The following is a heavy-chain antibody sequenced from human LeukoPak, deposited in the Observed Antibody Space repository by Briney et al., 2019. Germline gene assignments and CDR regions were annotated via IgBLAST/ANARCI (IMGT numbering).Heavy chain of an antibody. Sequence: GGPLRLSCAASGFTFSSCGFHWVRQAPGKGLEGVAVIWYDGTHKYYADSVKGRLTISRDNSKNTVYLQMNGLRAEDTAVYYCVKDRGDGYRGFDYWGQGTLVTVSS. J-gene: IGHJ4*02. D-gene: IGHD5-24*01. V-gene: IGHV3-33*06. CDR3: VKDRGDGYRGFDY. CDR1: GFTFSSCG. CDR2: IWYDGTHK.